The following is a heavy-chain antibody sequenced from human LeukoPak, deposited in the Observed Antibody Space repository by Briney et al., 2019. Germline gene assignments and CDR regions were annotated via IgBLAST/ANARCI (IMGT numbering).Heavy chain of an antibody. CDR1: GGSISSGGYY. V-gene: IGHV4-31*03. Sequence: KSSQTLSLTCTVSGGSISSGGYYWSWIRQHPGKGLEWIGYIYYSGSTYYNPSLKSRVTISVDTSKNQFSLKLSSVTAADTAVYYCARVSGSYRRKPYFDYWGQGTLVTVSS. J-gene: IGHJ4*02. CDR2: IYYSGST. D-gene: IGHD1-26*01. CDR3: ARVSGSYRRKPYFDY.